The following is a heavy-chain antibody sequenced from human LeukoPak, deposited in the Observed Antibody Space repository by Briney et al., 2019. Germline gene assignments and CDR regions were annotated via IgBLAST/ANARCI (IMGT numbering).Heavy chain of an antibody. CDR3: AREDVPNYYYYGMDV. V-gene: IGHV3-74*01. J-gene: IGHJ6*04. D-gene: IGHD3-16*01. CDR1: GFTFSSYW. Sequence: SGGSLRLSCAASGFTFSSYWMHWVRQAPGKGLVWVSRINSDGSSTSYADSVKGRFTFSRDNAKNTLYLQMNSLRAEDTAVYYCAREDVPNYYYYGMDVWGKGTTVTVSS. CDR2: INSDGSST.